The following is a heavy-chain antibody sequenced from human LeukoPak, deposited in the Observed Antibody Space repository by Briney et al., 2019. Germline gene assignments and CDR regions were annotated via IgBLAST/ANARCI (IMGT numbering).Heavy chain of an antibody. CDR1: GGSISSYY. V-gene: IGHV4-59*12. CDR3: ARLSTATATGPFDY. CDR2: IYYSGST. D-gene: IGHD5-18*01. J-gene: IGHJ4*02. Sequence: SETLSLTCTVSGGSISSYYWSWIRQPPGKGLEWIGYIYYSGSTNYNPSLKSRVTISVDTSKNQFPLKLSSVTAADTAVYYCARLSTATATGPFDYWGQGTLVTVSS.